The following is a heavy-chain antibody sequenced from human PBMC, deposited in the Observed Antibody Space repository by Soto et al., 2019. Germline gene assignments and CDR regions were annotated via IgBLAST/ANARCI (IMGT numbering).Heavy chain of an antibody. D-gene: IGHD3-10*01. CDR3: AKNCGSGSPYYYNMDV. CDR1: GFTFRTYA. CDR2: ISGSTGKT. J-gene: IGHJ6*02. V-gene: IGHV3-23*01. Sequence: LRLSCAASGFTFRTYAMSWVRRAPGKGLEWVSVISGSTGKTYYADSVKGRFTISRDNSKNTLSLQMNSLRGEDTAVYFCAKNCGSGSPYYYNMDVWGPGTMVTVS.